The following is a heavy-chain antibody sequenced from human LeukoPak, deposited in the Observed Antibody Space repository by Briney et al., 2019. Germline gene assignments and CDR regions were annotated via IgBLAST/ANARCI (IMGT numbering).Heavy chain of an antibody. J-gene: IGHJ4*02. CDR1: GGTFSSYA. CDR3: ATDGYSSSWRFDY. CDR2: IIPILGIA. D-gene: IGHD6-13*01. V-gene: IGHV1-69*04. Sequence: ASVKVSCKASGGTFSSYAISWVRQAPGQGLEWMGRIIPILGIANYAQKFQGRVTITADKSTSTAYMELSSLRSEDTAVYYCATDGYSSSWRFDYWGQGTLVTVSS.